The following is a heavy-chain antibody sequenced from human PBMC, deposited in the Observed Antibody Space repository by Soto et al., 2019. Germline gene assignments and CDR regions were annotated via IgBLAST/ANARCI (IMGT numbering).Heavy chain of an antibody. Sequence: EVQLVESGGGLVQPGGSLRLSCAASGFTVSSNYMSWVRQAPGKGLEWVSVIYSGGSTYYADSVEGRFTISRDNSKNTLYLQMNSLRAEDTAVYYCARDRALYYYDSSGYYDYWGQGTLVTVSS. J-gene: IGHJ4*02. CDR3: ARDRALYYYDSSGYYDY. CDR2: IYSGGST. V-gene: IGHV3-66*01. CDR1: GFTVSSNY. D-gene: IGHD3-22*01.